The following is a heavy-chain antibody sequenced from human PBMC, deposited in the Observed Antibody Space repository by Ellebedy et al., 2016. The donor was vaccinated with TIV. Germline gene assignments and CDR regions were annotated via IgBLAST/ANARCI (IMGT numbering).Heavy chain of an antibody. Sequence: GESLKISCAASGFTFSSYAMSWVRQAPGKGLEWVSAISGSGGSTYYADSVKGRFTISRDNSKNTLYLQMNSLRAEDTAVYYCAKGYCSGGSCYSELYYFDYWGQGTLVTVSS. J-gene: IGHJ4*02. CDR3: AKGYCSGGSCYSELYYFDY. CDR2: ISGSGGST. D-gene: IGHD2-15*01. CDR1: GFTFSSYA. V-gene: IGHV3-23*01.